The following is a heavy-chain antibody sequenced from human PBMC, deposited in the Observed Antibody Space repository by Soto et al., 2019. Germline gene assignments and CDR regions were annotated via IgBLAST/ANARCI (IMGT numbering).Heavy chain of an antibody. J-gene: IGHJ4*02. CDR3: PIVGEWLQFY. CDR1: GFNVSSNY. D-gene: IGHD5-12*01. CDR2: IYSGGST. V-gene: IGHV3-53*04. Sequence: EVQLVKSGGGLVQPGGSLRLSCAASGFNVSSNYMSWVRQAPGKGLEWVSVIYSGGSTFYADSVVGRFTISRHNSKNTLYLQMNSLRPDDTAVYFCPIVGEWLQFYWGQGTLVTVSS.